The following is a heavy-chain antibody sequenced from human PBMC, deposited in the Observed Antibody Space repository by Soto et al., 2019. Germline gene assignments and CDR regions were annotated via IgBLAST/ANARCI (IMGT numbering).Heavy chain of an antibody. CDR1: GFTFSNYA. J-gene: IGHJ4*02. CDR3: AIDPQQWLTIFDY. CDR2: ISGSGGTT. V-gene: IGHV3-23*01. D-gene: IGHD6-19*01. Sequence: EVQLLESGGGLVQPGESLRLSCVASGFTFSNYAMSWVRQAPGKGLEWVSGISGSGGTTYYADSVKGRFTISRDNSKNTRFLQMNSLRAGDTAVYYCAIDPQQWLTIFDYWGQGALVTVSS.